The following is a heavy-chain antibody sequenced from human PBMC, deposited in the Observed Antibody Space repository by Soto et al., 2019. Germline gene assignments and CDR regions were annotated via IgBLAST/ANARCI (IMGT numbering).Heavy chain of an antibody. D-gene: IGHD2-2*01. CDR3: AKEPWGLPAATFDY. CDR2: ISASGGNT. J-gene: IGHJ4*02. Sequence: EVQLLESGGGLVQPGGPLRLSCAASGFTFSTYPMSWVRQAPGKGLEWVSSISASGGNTYYAGSVKGRFTISRDTSKNTLYLQMNSLRAEDTAIYDCAKEPWGLPAATFDYWGRGTLVTVSS. V-gene: IGHV3-23*01. CDR1: GFTFSTYP.